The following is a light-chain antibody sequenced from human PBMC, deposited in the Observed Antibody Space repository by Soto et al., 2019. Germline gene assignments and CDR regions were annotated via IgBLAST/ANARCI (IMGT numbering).Light chain of an antibody. CDR1: QSVRTN. Sequence: DIMFKHSPDTLSLSPGTSAALSCRASQSVRTNLGWYQQKPGQAPNLLIYEASNRATGVPARFSGSGSGTDFTLTISSLEPEDFAVYYCQQYRSWPSFGQGTRLEIK. CDR3: QQYRSWPS. CDR2: EAS. V-gene: IGKV3-11*01. J-gene: IGKJ5*01.